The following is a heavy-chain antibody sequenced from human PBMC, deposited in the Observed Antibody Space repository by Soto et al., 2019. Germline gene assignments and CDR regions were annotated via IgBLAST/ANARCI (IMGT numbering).Heavy chain of an antibody. J-gene: IGHJ4*02. CDR1: VENDSSNSAA. D-gene: IGHD6-6*01. Sequence: PSQTVSRTCAISVENDSSNSAAWNCIRQSPSRGLEWLGRTYYRSKWYNDYAVSVKSRITINPDTSKNQFSLQLNSVTPEDTAVYYCARESSIAARPSLGYWGQGTLVTVSS. CDR2: TYYRSKWYN. CDR3: ARESSIAARPSLGY. V-gene: IGHV6-1*01.